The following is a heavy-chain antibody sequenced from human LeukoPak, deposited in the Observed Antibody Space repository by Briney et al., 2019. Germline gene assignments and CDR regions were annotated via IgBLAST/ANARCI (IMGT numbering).Heavy chain of an antibody. Sequence: PGGSLRLSCAASGFTFSSYGMHWVRQAPGKGLEWVAFIRYDGSNKYYADSVKGRFTISRDNSKNTLYLQTNSLRAEDTAVYYCAKDFKGYCSGGSCDEIDYWGQGTLVTVSS. CDR2: IRYDGSNK. V-gene: IGHV3-30*02. D-gene: IGHD2-15*01. J-gene: IGHJ4*02. CDR1: GFTFSSYG. CDR3: AKDFKGYCSGGSCDEIDY.